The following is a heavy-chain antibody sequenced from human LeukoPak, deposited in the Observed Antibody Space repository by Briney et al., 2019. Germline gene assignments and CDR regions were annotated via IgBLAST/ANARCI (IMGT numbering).Heavy chain of an antibody. CDR3: ARDSYSGSYSYFDY. Sequence: GGSLRLSCAASGFTFSSYAMSWVRQAPGKGLEWVSAISGSGGSTYYADSVKGRFTISRDNAKNSLYLQMNSLRAEDTALYYCARDSYSGSYSYFDYWGQGTLVTVSS. CDR2: ISGSGGST. CDR1: GFTFSSYA. D-gene: IGHD1-26*01. V-gene: IGHV3-23*01. J-gene: IGHJ4*02.